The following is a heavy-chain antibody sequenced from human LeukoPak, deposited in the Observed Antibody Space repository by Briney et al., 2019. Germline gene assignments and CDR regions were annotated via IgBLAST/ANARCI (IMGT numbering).Heavy chain of an antibody. V-gene: IGHV3-21*01. Sequence: GGSLRLSCAASGFTFSSYSMNWVRQAPGKGLEWVSSISSSSSYIYYADSVKGRFTISRDNAKNSLYLQMNSLRAEDTAVYYCARGAAVAGEEWWGQGTLVTVSS. J-gene: IGHJ4*02. CDR2: ISSSSSYI. CDR1: GFTFSSYS. D-gene: IGHD6-19*01. CDR3: ARGAAVAGEEW.